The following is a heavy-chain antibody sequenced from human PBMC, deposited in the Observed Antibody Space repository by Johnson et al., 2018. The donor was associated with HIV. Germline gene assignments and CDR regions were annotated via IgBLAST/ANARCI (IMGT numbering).Heavy chain of an antibody. CDR1: GFSFDDYG. V-gene: IGHV3-20*04. Sequence: VQLVESGGGVVRPGGSLRLSCAASGFSFDDYGMTWVRQAPGKGLEWVAGINWNGGSTGYADSVKGRITISRDDAKNSLYLQMNSLRAEDTALYYCARVWSGSYYSNAFDIWGQGTMVTVSS. CDR2: INWNGGST. CDR3: ARVWSGSYYSNAFDI. J-gene: IGHJ3*02. D-gene: IGHD1-26*01.